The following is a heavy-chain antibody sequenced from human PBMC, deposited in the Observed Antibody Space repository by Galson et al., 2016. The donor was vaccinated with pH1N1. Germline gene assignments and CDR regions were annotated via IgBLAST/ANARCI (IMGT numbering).Heavy chain of an antibody. CDR3: ARGPAYYFAY. Sequence: YNPSLQSRGTISVDMSKNQFSLRLNSVTAADTAMYYCARGPAYYFAYWGQGTLITVSS. V-gene: IGHV4-30-2*04. J-gene: IGHJ4*02.